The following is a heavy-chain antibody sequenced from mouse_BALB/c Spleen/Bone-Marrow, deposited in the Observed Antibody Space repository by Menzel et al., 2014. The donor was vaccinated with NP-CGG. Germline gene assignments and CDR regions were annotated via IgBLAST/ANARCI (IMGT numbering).Heavy chain of an antibody. V-gene: IGHV1-15*01. CDR3: TRGWDAMDY. J-gene: IGHJ4*01. D-gene: IGHD3-3*01. Sequence: QVQLQQSGAGLVRPGASVRLSCKALGYTFTDYEIHWVKQTPEHGLEWIGAIHPGSGGTAYNQKFKGKATLTVDKSSNTAHMELSSLTSEDSAVYYCTRGWDAMDYWGQGTSVTVSS. CDR2: IHPGSGGT. CDR1: GYTFTDYE.